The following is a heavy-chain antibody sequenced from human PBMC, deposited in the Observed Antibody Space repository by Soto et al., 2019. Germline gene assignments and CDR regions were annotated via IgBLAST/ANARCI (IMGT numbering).Heavy chain of an antibody. V-gene: IGHV3-11*01. J-gene: IGHJ6*03. CDR1: GFTFSDYY. CDR3: ARAGIAAAGPERVSSYYYYYMDV. D-gene: IGHD6-13*01. CDR2: ISSSGSTI. Sequence: GGSLRLSCAASGFTFSDYYMSWIRQAPGKGLEWVSYISSSGSTIYYADSVKGRFTISRDNAKNSLYLQMNSLRAEDTAVYYCARAGIAAAGPERVSSYYYYYMDVWGKGTTVTVSS.